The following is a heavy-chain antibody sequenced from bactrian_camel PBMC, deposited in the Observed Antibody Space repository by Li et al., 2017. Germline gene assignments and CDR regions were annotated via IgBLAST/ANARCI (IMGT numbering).Heavy chain of an antibody. CDR3: AADFMANCKGGVTTSKH. CDR2: HDNDGST. CDR1: EYIGIGSRYC. D-gene: IGHD7*01. V-gene: IGHV3S53*01. J-gene: IGHJ4*01. Sequence: HVQLVESGGGSVQTGGSLRLSCVASEYIGIGSRYCIGWFRQAPGKEREGVALHDNDGSTSYTDSVKGRFTISEDNAKNTMYLQMNNLKAEDTAMYYCAADFMANCKGGVTTSKHRGQGTQVTVS.